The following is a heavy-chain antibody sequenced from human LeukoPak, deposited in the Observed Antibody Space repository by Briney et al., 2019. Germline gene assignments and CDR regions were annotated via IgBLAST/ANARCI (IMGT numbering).Heavy chain of an antibody. Sequence: AGSLTLSCAASGFTFSSYAMNWVRQPPGKGLEWVSAISGSGSTTYYADSVKGRFTISRDNSKNTLFLQMNSLTAEDTAIYSCARRRLEYCSGGSCFDAFGIWGQGTMVTVSS. CDR2: ISGSGSTT. CDR3: ARRRLEYCSGGSCFDAFGI. CDR1: GFTFSSYA. J-gene: IGHJ3*02. V-gene: IGHV3-23*01. D-gene: IGHD2-15*01.